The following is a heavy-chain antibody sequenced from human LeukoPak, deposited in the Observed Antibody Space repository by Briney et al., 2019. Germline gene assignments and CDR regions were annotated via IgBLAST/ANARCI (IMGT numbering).Heavy chain of an antibody. Sequence: GGSLRLSCAASGFTFSSYGMHWVRQAPGKGLEWVAVIWYDGSNKYYADSVKGRFTISRDNSKNTLYLQMNSLRAEDTAVYYCAKFMGSGGSFDYWGQGTRVTVSS. CDR2: IWYDGSNK. CDR1: GFTFSSYG. V-gene: IGHV3-33*06. J-gene: IGHJ4*02. CDR3: AKFMGSGGSFDY. D-gene: IGHD6-19*01.